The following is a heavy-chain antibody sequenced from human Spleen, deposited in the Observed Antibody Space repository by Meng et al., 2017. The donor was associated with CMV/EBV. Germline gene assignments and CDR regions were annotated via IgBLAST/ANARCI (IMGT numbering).Heavy chain of an antibody. V-gene: IGHV3-21*06. CDR2: ISGSSSYT. J-gene: IGHJ4*02. CDR3: ARDHRILEDY. D-gene: IGHD3-9*01. CDR1: GFTFSSYS. Sequence: GESLKISCVVSGFTFSSYSMNWVRQIPGKGLEWVSCISGSSSYTYYADSVKGRFTISRDNAKNSLYLQMNSLRAEDTAMYYCARDHRILEDYWGQGTLVTVSS.